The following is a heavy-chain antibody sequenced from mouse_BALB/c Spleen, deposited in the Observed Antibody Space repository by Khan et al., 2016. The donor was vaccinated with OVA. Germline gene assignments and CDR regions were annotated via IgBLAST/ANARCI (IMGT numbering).Heavy chain of an antibody. CDR1: GYTFTSYW. CDR2: TNPTNGRT. D-gene: IGHD1-1*01. Sequence: VQLQQSGAELVKAGASVKMSCKASGYTFTSYWMHWVKPRLGQGLEWFAETNPTNGRTYYNEKFKSKATLTVDKSSRTAYMLLSGPTFEDSAVYYCARIKKIGATYFDYWGQGTTLTDSS. CDR3: ARIKKIGATYFDY. J-gene: IGHJ2*01. V-gene: IGHV1S81*02.